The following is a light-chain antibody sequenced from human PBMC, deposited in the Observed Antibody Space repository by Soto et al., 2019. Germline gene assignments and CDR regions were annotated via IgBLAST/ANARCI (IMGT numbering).Light chain of an antibody. CDR1: QDINKN. Sequence: DIQMTQSPSSLSASVGDRFTITCQASQDINKNLIWYQQKPGKAPKLLIYDASDLETGVPSRFSGSGSGTGFTFTISSLQPEDFATYYCQQSYSTPITFGQGTRLEIK. CDR2: DAS. V-gene: IGKV1-33*01. CDR3: QQSYSTPIT. J-gene: IGKJ5*01.